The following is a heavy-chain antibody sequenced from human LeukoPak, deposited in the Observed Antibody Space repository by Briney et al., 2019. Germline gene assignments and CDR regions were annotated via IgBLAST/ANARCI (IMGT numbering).Heavy chain of an antibody. V-gene: IGHV3-20*04. CDR3: ARDPVEFASWFDP. J-gene: IGHJ5*02. CDR2: INWNGGST. Sequence: GGSLRLSCAASGFTFDDYGMSWVRQAPGKGLEWVSGINWNGGSTGYADSVKGRFTTSRDNAKKALYLQMNSLRVEDTAVYYCARDPVEFASWFDPWGQGTLVTVSS. CDR1: GFTFDDYG. D-gene: IGHD2-21*01.